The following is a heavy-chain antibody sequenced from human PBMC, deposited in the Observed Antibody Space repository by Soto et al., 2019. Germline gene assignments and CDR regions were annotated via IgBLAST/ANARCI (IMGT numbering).Heavy chain of an antibody. CDR3: ARDVGYDYVN. CDR1: GFTFSSYW. D-gene: IGHD5-12*01. Sequence: EVQLVESGGGLVQPGGSLRISCAVSGFTFSSYWMSWVRQAPGKGLEWVATIKQDGSEKYYVDSVKGQFTISRDNAENSLYLQMNSLSAEDTAVYFCARDVGYDYVNWGQGTLVTVSS. V-gene: IGHV3-7*01. J-gene: IGHJ4*02. CDR2: IKQDGSEK.